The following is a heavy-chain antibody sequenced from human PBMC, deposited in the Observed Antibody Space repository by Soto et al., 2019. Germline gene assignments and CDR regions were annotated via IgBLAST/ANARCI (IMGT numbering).Heavy chain of an antibody. CDR2: INHSGST. CDR1: GGSFSGYY. J-gene: IGHJ4*02. D-gene: IGHD3-10*01. V-gene: IGHV4-34*01. CDR3: ARGPSTMVRGVIIEKYFDY. Sequence: SETLSLTCAVYGGSFSGYYWSWIRQPPGKGLEWIGEINHSGSTNYNPSLKSRVTISVDTSKSQFSLKLSSVTAADTAVYYCARGPSTMVRGVIIEKYFDYWGQGTLVTVSS.